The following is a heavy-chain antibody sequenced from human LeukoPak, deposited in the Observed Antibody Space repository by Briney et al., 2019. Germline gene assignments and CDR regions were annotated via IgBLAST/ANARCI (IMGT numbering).Heavy chain of an antibody. D-gene: IGHD2-2*01. CDR1: GGSISSSSYY. V-gene: IGHV4-39*01. CDR2: IYYSGST. J-gene: IGHJ4*02. CDR3: ARLWDIVVVPAATTFDY. Sequence: SSETLSLTCTVSGGSISSSSYYWGWIRQPPGKGLEWIGSIYYSGSTYYNPSLKSRVTISVDTSKNQFSLKLSSVTAADTAVYYCARLWDIVVVPAATTFDYWGQGTLVTVSS.